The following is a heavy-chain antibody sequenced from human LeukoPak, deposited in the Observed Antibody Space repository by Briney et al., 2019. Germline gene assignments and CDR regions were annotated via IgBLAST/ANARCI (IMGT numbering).Heavy chain of an antibody. CDR2: IYYSGST. J-gene: IGHJ5*02. CDR1: GDSISSSSSY. V-gene: IGHV4-39*01. Sequence: SETLSLTCTVSGDSISSSSSYWGWIRQPPGEGLEWIGSIYYSGSTYYNTSLKSRVTISVDTSKNQFSLRLNSVTAADTAVYYCARVLGAAADTSADPWGQGTLVTVSS. D-gene: IGHD6-25*01. CDR3: ARVLGAAADTSADP.